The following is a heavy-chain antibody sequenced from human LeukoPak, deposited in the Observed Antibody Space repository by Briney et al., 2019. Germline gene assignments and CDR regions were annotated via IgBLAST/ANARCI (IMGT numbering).Heavy chain of an antibody. V-gene: IGHV1-69*13. CDR2: IIPIFGTT. D-gene: IGHD3-3*01. CDR3: ARDLLPMTVFGVVND. CDR1: GGTFSSNG. Sequence: SVKVSCKASGGTFSSNGISWLRQAPGQDLEWMGGIIPIFGTTDYAQKFQGRVTITADEARSTAYMELSSLTFDDTAVYYCARDLLPMTVFGVVNDWGQGTLVTVSS. J-gene: IGHJ4*02.